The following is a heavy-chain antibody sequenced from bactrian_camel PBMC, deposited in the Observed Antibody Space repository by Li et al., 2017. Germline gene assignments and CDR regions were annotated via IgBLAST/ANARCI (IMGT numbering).Heavy chain of an antibody. J-gene: IGHJ4*01. CDR2: IYTTGGIT. CDR1: GYTYTNYC. V-gene: IGHV3S1*01. CDR3: AAGTYGGIWYRGQGITT. Sequence: HVQLVESGGGSVQAGGSLRLSCVASGYTYTNYCMGWFRQAPGKEREGVATIYTTGGITAYADSVKGRFTISQEDAKNTAYLQMNNLKPEDTDMYNCAAGTYGGIWYRGQGITTGARGPRSPSP. D-gene: IGHD6*01.